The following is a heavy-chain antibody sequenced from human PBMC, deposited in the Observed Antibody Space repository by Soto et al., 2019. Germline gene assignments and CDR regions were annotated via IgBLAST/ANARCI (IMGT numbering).Heavy chain of an antibody. CDR3: ATDPPEYCSGGSCYGY. CDR2: INPENGKT. CDR1: GYTFTSYA. D-gene: IGHD2-15*01. V-gene: IGHV1-24*01. J-gene: IGHJ4*02. Sequence: ASVKVSCKASGYTFTSYAMHWVRQAPGQRLEWMGWINPENGKTIYAQKFQGRVTMTEDTSTDTAYMELSSLRSEDTAVYYCATDPPEYCSGGSCYGYWGQGTLVTVSS.